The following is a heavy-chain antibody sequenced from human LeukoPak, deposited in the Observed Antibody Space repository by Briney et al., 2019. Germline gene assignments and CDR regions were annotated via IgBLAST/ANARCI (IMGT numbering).Heavy chain of an antibody. CDR1: GFSFSSYW. J-gene: IGHJ6*02. CDR2: ISYDGSNK. V-gene: IGHV3-30-3*01. Sequence: PGGSLRLSCAASGFSFSSYWMSWVRQAPGKGLEWVAVISYDGSNKYYADSVKGRFTISRDNSKNTLYLQMNSLRAEDTAVYYCAREDYYGMDVWGQGTTVTVSS. CDR3: AREDYYGMDV.